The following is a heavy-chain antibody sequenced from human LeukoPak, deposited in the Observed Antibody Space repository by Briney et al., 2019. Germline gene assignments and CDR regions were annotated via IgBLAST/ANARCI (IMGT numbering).Heavy chain of an antibody. D-gene: IGHD3-10*01. CDR2: ISYDGSNK. CDR3: AKEYYYGSGSYYFDY. Sequence: GGSLRLSCAASGFTFSSYGMHWVRQAPGKGLEWVAVISYDGSNKYYADSVKGRFTISRDNSKNTLYLQMNSLRAEDTAVYYCAKEYYYGSGSYYFDYWGQGTLVAVSS. CDR1: GFTFSSYG. J-gene: IGHJ4*02. V-gene: IGHV3-30*18.